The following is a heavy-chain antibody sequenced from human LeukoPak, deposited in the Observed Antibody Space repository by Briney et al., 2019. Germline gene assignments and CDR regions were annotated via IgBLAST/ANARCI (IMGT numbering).Heavy chain of an antibody. J-gene: IGHJ3*02. Sequence: GGTLRLSCAASGLTFSTYGMSWVRQAPGKGLEWVSVISGSGGSTYYADSVKGRFTISRDNSKNTLYLQMNSLRAEDTAIYYCAKDRGTSLCDAFDIWGQGTMVTVSS. CDR2: ISGSGGST. V-gene: IGHV3-23*01. CDR3: AKDRGTSLCDAFDI. D-gene: IGHD6-25*01. CDR1: GLTFSTYG.